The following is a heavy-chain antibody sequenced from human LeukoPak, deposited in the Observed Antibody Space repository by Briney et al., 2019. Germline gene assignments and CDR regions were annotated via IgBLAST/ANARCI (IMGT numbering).Heavy chain of an antibody. CDR3: ARVDDIVVVPAAMGVRSGAYYYYGMDV. J-gene: IGHJ6*04. CDR1: GYIFTDYG. Sequence: SVKVSCKASGYIFTDYGITWVRQAPGQGLEWMGGIIPIFGTANYAQKFQGRVTITADESTSTAYMELSSLRSEDTAVYYCARVDDIVVVPAAMGVRSGAYYYYGMDVWGKGTTVTVSS. CDR2: IIPIFGTA. D-gene: IGHD2-2*01. V-gene: IGHV1-69*13.